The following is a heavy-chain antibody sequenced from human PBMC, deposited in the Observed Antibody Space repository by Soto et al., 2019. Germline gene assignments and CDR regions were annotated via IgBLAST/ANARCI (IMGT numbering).Heavy chain of an antibody. D-gene: IGHD4-17*01. CDR2: TYYSGST. J-gene: IGHJ4*02. CDR1: AGSISTGGYY. CDR3: ARGRSVTLFDN. V-gene: IGHV4-31*03. Sequence: QVQLQESGPGLVKPSQTLSLTCTVSAGSISTGGYYWTRIRQHPGKGLQWIGYTYYSGSTYYNRSLKSRVTISVDPSKNQFSLKLSSVTAADTAVYYCARGRSVTLFDNWGQGTLVTVSS.